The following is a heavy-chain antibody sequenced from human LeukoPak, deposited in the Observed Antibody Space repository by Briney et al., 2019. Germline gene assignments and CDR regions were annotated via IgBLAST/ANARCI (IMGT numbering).Heavy chain of an antibody. CDR1: GGSISSYY. CDR2: IYYSGST. V-gene: IGHV4-59*08. D-gene: IGHD2/OR15-2a*01. Sequence: SETLSLTCTVSGGSISSYYWSWIRQPPGKGLGWIGYIYYSGSTYYNPSLKSRVTISVDTSKNQFSLKLSSVTAADTAVYYCARVSDYLFDYWGQGTLVTVSS. J-gene: IGHJ4*02. CDR3: ARVSDYLFDY.